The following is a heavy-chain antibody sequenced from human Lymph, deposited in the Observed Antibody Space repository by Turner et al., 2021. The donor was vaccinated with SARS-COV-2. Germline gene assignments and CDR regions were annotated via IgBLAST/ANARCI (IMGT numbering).Heavy chain of an antibody. CDR2: IYPGDSDT. CDR1: GYTFTSYW. V-gene: IGHV5-51*01. CDR3: ARRMWGGSIGHIDY. J-gene: IGHJ4*02. Sequence: EVQLLQFGAEAKKPGESLKTACKGSGYTFTSYWIGWVRQMPGGGLEWMGIIYPGDSDTRYSQSFQGQVTNSADKSISPAYQQWSSLKAAETAMDYCARRMWGGSIGHIDYWGQGTLVTVSS. D-gene: IGHD3-16*01.